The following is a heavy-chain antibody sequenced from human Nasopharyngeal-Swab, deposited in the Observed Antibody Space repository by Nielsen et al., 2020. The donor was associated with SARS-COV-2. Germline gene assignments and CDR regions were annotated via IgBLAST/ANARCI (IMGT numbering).Heavy chain of an antibody. D-gene: IGHD4-17*01. V-gene: IGHV3-30-3*01. CDR3: ARAKPGGDYAFDY. Sequence: GESLKISCAASGFTFSSYAMHWVRQAPGRGLEWVAVISYDGSNKYYADSVKGRFTISRDNSKNTLYLQMNSLRAEDTAVYYCARAKPGGDYAFDYWGQGILVTVSS. CDR2: ISYDGSNK. CDR1: GFTFSSYA. J-gene: IGHJ4*02.